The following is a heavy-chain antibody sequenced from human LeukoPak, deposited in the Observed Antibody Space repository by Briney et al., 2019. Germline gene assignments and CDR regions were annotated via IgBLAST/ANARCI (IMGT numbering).Heavy chain of an antibody. D-gene: IGHD4-23*01. V-gene: IGHV3-9*01. Sequence: GRSLRLSCAVSGFTFDDYAMHWVRQVPGKGLEWVSGINWNSDSIGYADSVKGRFTTSRDNAKNSLYLQMNSLRAEDTAVYYCARDSENYGGNSDYWGQGTLVTVSS. J-gene: IGHJ4*02. CDR3: ARDSENYGGNSDY. CDR1: GFTFDDYA. CDR2: INWNSDSI.